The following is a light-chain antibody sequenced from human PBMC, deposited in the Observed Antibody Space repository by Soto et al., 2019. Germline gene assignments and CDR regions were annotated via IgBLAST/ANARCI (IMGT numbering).Light chain of an antibody. Sequence: ERVMTQSPATLSVSPGERSTLSCRASQSVSSNLAWYQQKPGQAPRLLIYGASTRATGIPVRFSGSGSGTEFTLTISSLQSEDFAVYYCQQYNNWPPFTFGPGTKVDIK. V-gene: IGKV3-15*01. CDR2: GAS. CDR1: QSVSSN. J-gene: IGKJ3*01. CDR3: QQYNNWPPFT.